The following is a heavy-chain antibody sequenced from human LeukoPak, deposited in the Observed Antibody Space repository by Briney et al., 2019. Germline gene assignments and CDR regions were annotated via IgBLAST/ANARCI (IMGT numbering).Heavy chain of an antibody. CDR1: GGTFSSYA. D-gene: IGHD5-18*01. V-gene: IGHV1-69*01. J-gene: IGHJ4*02. Sequence: SVKVSCKASGGTFSSYAISWVRQAPGQGLEWMGGIIPIFGTANYAQRFQGRVTITADESTSTAYMELSSLRSEDTAVYYCARGTTMVTNYFDYWGQGTLVTVSS. CDR2: IIPIFGTA. CDR3: ARGTTMVTNYFDY.